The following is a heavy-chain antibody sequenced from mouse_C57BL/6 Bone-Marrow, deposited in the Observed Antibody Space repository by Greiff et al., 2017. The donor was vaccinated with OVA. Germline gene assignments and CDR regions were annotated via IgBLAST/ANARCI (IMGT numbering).Heavy chain of an antibody. J-gene: IGHJ3*01. V-gene: IGHV2-6*01. Sequence: VKVVESGPGLVAPSQSLSITCTVSGFSLTSYGVDWARQSPGKGLEWLGVIWGVGSTNYNSALKSRLSISKDNSQSQVFLKMNSLQTDDTAMYYCASDYGSPWFAYWGQGTLVTVSA. CDR3: ASDYGSPWFAY. D-gene: IGHD1-1*01. CDR2: IWGVGST. CDR1: GFSLTSYG.